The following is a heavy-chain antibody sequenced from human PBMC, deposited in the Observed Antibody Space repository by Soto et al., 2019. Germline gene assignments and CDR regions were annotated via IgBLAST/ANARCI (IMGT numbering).Heavy chain of an antibody. D-gene: IGHD2-15*01. J-gene: IGHJ4*02. CDR3: ARAVMDIVVVVAATGGDYFDY. V-gene: IGHV1-46*01. Sequence: ASVKVSCKASGYTFTSYYMHWVRQAPGQGLEWMGIINPSGGSTSYAQKFQGRVTMTRDTSTSTVYMELSSLRSEDTAVYYCARAVMDIVVVVAATGGDYFDYWGQGTLVTVSS. CDR1: GYTFTSYY. CDR2: INPSGGST.